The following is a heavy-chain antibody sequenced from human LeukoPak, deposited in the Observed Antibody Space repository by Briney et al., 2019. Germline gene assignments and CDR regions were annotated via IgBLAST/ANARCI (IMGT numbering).Heavy chain of an antibody. CDR2: IYSGGST. J-gene: IGHJ4*02. V-gene: IGHV3-66*02. D-gene: IGHD4-17*01. CDR1: GFTVSSNY. Sequence: GGSLRLSCAASGFTVSSNYMSWVRQAPGKGLEWVSVIYSGGSTYYADSVKGRFTISRDNSKNTLYLQMNSLRAEDTAVYYCTSYGDYSWDDYWGQGTLVTVSS. CDR3: TSYGDYSWDDY.